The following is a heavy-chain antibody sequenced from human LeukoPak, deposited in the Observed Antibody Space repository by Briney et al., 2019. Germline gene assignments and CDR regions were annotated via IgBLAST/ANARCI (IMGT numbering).Heavy chain of an antibody. Sequence: GESLQISCKGSGYSFTSYWIGWVRQMPGKGLEWMGIIYPGDSDTRYSPSFQGQVTISADKSISTAYLQWSSLKASDTAMYYCARRRSPNDTPLGDAFDIWGQGTMVTVSS. V-gene: IGHV5-51*01. CDR1: GYSFTSYW. J-gene: IGHJ3*02. CDR3: ARRRSPNDTPLGDAFDI. CDR2: IYPGDSDT. D-gene: IGHD3-22*01.